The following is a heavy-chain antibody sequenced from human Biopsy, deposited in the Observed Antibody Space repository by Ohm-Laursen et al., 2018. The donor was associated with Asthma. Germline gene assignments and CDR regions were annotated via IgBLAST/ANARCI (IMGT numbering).Heavy chain of an antibody. CDR1: GYTFINYA. J-gene: IGHJ4*02. Sequence: SVKVSCKASGYTFINYAIHWVRQAPGQRLEWMGWINAGNGNTKYSQKFQGRVTITRDTSASTAYMDLSSLRSEDTAVYYCARDGTDMNEAMPKDYWGQGTLVTVSS. D-gene: IGHD2-2*01. CDR2: INAGNGNT. V-gene: IGHV1-3*01. CDR3: ARDGTDMNEAMPKDY.